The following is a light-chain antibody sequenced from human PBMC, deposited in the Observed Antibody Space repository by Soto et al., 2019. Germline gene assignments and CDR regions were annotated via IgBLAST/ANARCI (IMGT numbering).Light chain of an antibody. CDR3: ASYTSANVRV. CDR1: SSDIGAYNS. CDR2: DVS. Sequence: QSALTQPASVSASPGQSITISCTGTSSDIGAYNSVSWYQQHPGKAPQLIIYDVSYRPSGIFSRFSGSKSGNTASLTISGLQADDGADYYCASYTSANVRVFGGGTQLTVL. J-gene: IGLJ2*01. V-gene: IGLV2-14*01.